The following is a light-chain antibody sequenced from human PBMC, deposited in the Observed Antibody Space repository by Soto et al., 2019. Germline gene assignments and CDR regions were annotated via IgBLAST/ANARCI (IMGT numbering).Light chain of an antibody. Sequence: QSALTQPASVSGSPGQSITISCTGTSSDVGGYNYVSWYQQQPGKAPKLMIYDVSNRPSGVSNRFSGSKPGNTASLTISGLQAEDEADYYCCSYTSSSAVVFGGGTKVTVL. CDR1: SSDVGGYNY. V-gene: IGLV2-14*01. J-gene: IGLJ2*01. CDR2: DVS. CDR3: CSYTSSSAVV.